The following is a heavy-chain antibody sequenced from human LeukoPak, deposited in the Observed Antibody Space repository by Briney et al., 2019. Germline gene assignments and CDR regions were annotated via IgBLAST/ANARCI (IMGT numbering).Heavy chain of an antibody. Sequence: ASVKVSCKASGYTFTSYYMHWVRQAPGQGLEWMGIINPSGGSTSYAQKFQGRVTMTRDTSTSTVYMELSSLRSEDTAVYYCARGGASGSHWARTYYYYMDVWGQGTLVTVSS. CDR3: ARGGASGSHWARTYYYYMDV. D-gene: IGHD3-10*01. V-gene: IGHV1-46*01. J-gene: IGHJ6*03. CDR1: GYTFTSYY. CDR2: INPSGGST.